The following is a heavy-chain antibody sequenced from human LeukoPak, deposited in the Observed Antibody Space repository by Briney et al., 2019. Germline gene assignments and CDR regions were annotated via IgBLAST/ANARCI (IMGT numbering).Heavy chain of an antibody. D-gene: IGHD2-2*01. CDR3: GGSASVPFYFAY. J-gene: IGHJ4*02. CDR2: IYYSGST. Sequence: SETLSLTCTVSGGSISRSSYYWGWIRQPPGKGLEWIGSIYYSGSTYYNPSLKSRVTISVDTPKNKSSLKLSSVTAADTAVYYCGGSASVPFYFAYWGPGTLVTVSS. CDR1: GGSISRSSYY. V-gene: IGHV4-39*01.